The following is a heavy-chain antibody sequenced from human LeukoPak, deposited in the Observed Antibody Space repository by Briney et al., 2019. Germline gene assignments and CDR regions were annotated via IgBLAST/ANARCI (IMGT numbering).Heavy chain of an antibody. CDR2: INAYNGNT. CDR1: GYTFTSYG. D-gene: IGHD3-22*01. J-gene: IGHJ5*02. V-gene: IGHV1-18*01. Sequence: ASVKVSCKASGYTFTSYGISWVRQAPGQGLEWMGWINAYNGNTNYAQKLQGRVTMTTDTSTSTAYMELRSLRSDDTAVYYCARDVIGDYYDSSGCVWFDPWGQGTLVTVSS. CDR3: ARDVIGDYYDSSGCVWFDP.